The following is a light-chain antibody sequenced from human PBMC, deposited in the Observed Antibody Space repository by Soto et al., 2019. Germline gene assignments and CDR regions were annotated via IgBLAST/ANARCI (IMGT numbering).Light chain of an antibody. Sequence: QSVLTQPASVSGSPGQSITISCTGTSSDVGSYNLVSWYRQHPGKAPKLMIYEVTKRPSGVSNRFSGSKSGNTASLTIFGLQAEDEADYYCCSCADSSPYIFGTRTKVTVL. J-gene: IGLJ1*01. V-gene: IGLV2-23*02. CDR2: EVT. CDR1: SSDVGSYNL. CDR3: CSCADSSPYI.